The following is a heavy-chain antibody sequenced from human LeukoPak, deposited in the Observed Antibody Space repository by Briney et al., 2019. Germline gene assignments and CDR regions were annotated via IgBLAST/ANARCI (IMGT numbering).Heavy chain of an antibody. CDR1: GFTFSTYT. CDR2: IKQDGSEK. D-gene: IGHD3-22*01. V-gene: IGHV3-7*03. CDR3: ARDISYYDSSGCY. Sequence: PGGSLRLSCAASGFTFSTYTMNWVRQAPGKGLEWVANIKQDGSEKYYVDSVKGRFTISRDNAKNSLYLQMNSLRSDDTAVYYCARDISYYDSSGCYWGQGTLVTVSS. J-gene: IGHJ4*02.